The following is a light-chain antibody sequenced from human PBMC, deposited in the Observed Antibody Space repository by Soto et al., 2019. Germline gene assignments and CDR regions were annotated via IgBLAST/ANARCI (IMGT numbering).Light chain of an antibody. CDR2: GAS. Sequence: EIVLTQSPGTLSLSPGDRATLSCRACQSVSSDYLAWYQQKPGQAPRLLIYGASRGAAGIPDRFSGSGSGTDFSLTISRLEPEDFAVYLCQQYRRSPMFTFGQGTKLEVK. J-gene: IGKJ2*01. V-gene: IGKV3-20*01. CDR3: QQYRRSPMFT. CDR1: QSVSSDY.